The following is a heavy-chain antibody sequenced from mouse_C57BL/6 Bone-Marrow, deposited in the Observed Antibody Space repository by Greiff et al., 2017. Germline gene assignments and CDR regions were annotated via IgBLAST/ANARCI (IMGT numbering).Heavy chain of an antibody. CDR3: ASHYYSNYDGYFDV. V-gene: IGHV5-12*01. CDR2: ISNGGGST. CDR1: GFTFSDYY. Sequence: EVQLVESGGGLVQPGGSLKLSCAASGFTFSDYYMYWVRQTPEKRLEWVAYISNGGGSTYYPDTVKGRFTISRDNAKNTLYLQMSRLKSEDTAMYYCASHYYSNYDGYFDVWGTGTTVTVAS. D-gene: IGHD2-5*01. J-gene: IGHJ1*03.